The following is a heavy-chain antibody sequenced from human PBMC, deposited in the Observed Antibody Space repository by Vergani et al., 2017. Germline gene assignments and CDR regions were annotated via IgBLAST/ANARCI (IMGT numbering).Heavy chain of an antibody. CDR1: GFTFGSYS. CDR3: ASGAPGYQLATQYFQH. J-gene: IGHJ1*01. CDR2: ISSSSSYR. D-gene: IGHD2-2*01. Sequence: EVQLVESGGGLVKPGGSLRLSCVASGFTFGSYSMNWVRQAPGKGLEWVSFISSSSSYRYYADSVKGRFTISRDNGEYSLLLQMNSLRPEDTAVYYCASGAPGYQLATQYFQHWGQGTLVTVSS. V-gene: IGHV3-21*01.